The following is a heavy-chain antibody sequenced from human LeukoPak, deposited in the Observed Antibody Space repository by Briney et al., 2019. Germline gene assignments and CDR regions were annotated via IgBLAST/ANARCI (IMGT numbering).Heavy chain of an antibody. CDR2: ITTSGTYI. CDR1: GFPFTRFN. D-gene: IGHD3-22*01. CDR3: ARPFYYDSNGGEGMDV. J-gene: IGHJ6*02. V-gene: IGHV3-21*06. Sequence: KSGGSLTLSCAASGFPFTRFNKNGVRQAPGKGVVFVSSITTSGTYIYYADSVKGRFTISRDNAKNSLYLQMNSLRAEDTAVYYCARPFYYDSNGGEGMDVWGQGTTVTVSS.